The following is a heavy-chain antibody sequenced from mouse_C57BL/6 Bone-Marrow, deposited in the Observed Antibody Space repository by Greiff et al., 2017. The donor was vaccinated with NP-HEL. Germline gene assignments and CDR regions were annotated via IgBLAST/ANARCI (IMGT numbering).Heavy chain of an antibody. J-gene: IGHJ3*01. CDR2: IYPRSGNT. CDR3: ATTGDRFAY. CDR1: GYTFTSYG. Sequence: VKVVESGAELARPGASVKLSCKASGYTFTSYGISWVKQRTGQGLEWIGEIYPRSGNTYYNEKFKGKATLTADKSSSTAYMELRSLTSEDSAVYFCATTGDRFAYWGQGTLVTVSA. D-gene: IGHD4-1*02. V-gene: IGHV1-81*01.